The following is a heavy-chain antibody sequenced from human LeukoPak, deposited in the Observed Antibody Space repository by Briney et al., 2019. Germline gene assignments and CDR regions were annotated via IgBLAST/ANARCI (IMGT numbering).Heavy chain of an antibody. CDR1: GDSSSSHY. CDR3: ARSDLLTGSPLFY. J-gene: IGHJ4*02. CDR2: INPFAGDT. Sequence: ASVKVSCKASGDSSSSHYTHWVRQAPGQGFEWMGIINPFAGDTNYAQKFQGRVTMTRDTSTSTVSMELNSLRSEDTALYYCARSDLLTGSPLFYWGQGTLVTVSS. D-gene: IGHD3-9*01. V-gene: IGHV1-46*01.